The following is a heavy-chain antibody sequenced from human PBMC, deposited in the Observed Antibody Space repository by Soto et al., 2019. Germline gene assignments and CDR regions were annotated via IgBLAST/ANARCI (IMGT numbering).Heavy chain of an antibody. Sequence: SGPTVVNPTETLTLTCTVSGLSLTNGRLGVSWIRQPPGKALEWLAHTFSNDDKSYSTSLKSRLTISKDISRSQVVLTMTNMDPVDSATYYCALIKDCSRTDCYLASFDPWGQGTLVTVSS. CDR3: ALIKDCSRTDCYLASFDP. V-gene: IGHV2-26*01. CDR1: GLSLTNGRLG. CDR2: TFSNDDK. D-gene: IGHD2-2*01. J-gene: IGHJ5*02.